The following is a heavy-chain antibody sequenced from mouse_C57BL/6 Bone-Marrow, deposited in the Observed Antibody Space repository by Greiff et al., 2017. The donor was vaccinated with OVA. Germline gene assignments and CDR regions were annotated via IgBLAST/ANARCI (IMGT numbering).Heavy chain of an antibody. Sequence: VQLQQSGAELVRPGASVKLSCTASGFNIKDDYMHWVKQRPEQGLEWIGWIDPENGDTEYASKFQGKATITADTSSNTAYLQLSSLTSEDTAVYYCTRGSYVGYWGQGTTLTVS. V-gene: IGHV14-4*01. D-gene: IGHD1-1*01. CDR1: GFNIKDDY. J-gene: IGHJ2*01. CDR3: TRGSYVGY. CDR2: IDPENGDT.